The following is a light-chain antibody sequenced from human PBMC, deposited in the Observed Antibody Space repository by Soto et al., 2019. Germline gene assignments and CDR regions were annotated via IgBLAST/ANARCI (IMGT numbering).Light chain of an antibody. Sequence: EIVMTQSPATLSVSPGETATLSCRASQSVALAWYQQKPGQGPRLLIYGAFTRATGIPARFSGSGSGTEFTLTISSLQSEDFAVYYCQQYKKWPPLTFGGGTKVEIK. CDR2: GAF. J-gene: IGKJ4*01. CDR1: QSVA. V-gene: IGKV3-15*01. CDR3: QQYKKWPPLT.